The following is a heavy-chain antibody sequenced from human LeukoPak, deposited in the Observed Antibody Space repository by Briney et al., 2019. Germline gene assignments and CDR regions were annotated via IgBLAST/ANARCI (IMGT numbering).Heavy chain of an antibody. J-gene: IGHJ5*02. CDR2: IYHSGST. CDR3: ARASGSGSYYKWNWFDP. V-gene: IGHV4-30-2*01. CDR1: GGSFSGYS. D-gene: IGHD3-10*01. Sequence: SETLSLTCAVYGGSFSGYSWSWIRQPPGKGLEWIGYIYHSGSTYYNPSLKSRVTISVDRSKNQFSLKLSSVTAADTAVYYCARASGSGSYYKWNWFDPWGQGTLVTVSS.